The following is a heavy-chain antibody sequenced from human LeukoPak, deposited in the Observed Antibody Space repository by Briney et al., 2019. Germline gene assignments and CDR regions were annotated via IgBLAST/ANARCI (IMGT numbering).Heavy chain of an antibody. CDR2: IIPIFGTA. J-gene: IGHJ4*02. D-gene: IGHD2-2*01. CDR3: ARATHYCSSTSCHLGY. CDR1: GGTFSSYA. Sequence: SVKVSCKASGGTFSSYAISWVRQAPGQGLEWMGGIIPIFGTANYAQKFQGRVTITAGESTSTAYMELSSLRSEDTAVYYCARATHYCSSTSCHLGYWGQGTLVTVSS. V-gene: IGHV1-69*01.